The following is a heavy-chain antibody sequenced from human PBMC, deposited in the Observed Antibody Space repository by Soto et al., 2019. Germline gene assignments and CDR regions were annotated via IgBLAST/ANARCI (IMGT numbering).Heavy chain of an antibody. CDR2: ISGSGGST. V-gene: IGHV3-23*01. CDR1: GFTFSSYA. D-gene: IGHD3-22*01. Sequence: EVQLLESGGGLVQPGGSLRLSCAASGFTFSSYAMSWVRQAPGKGLEWVSAISGSGGSTYYADSVKGRFTISRDNTKNTLYLQRNSVRAEDTAVYYCAKDLILFTMKVVRCDPWGQGTLVTVSS. J-gene: IGHJ5*02. CDR3: AKDLILFTMKVVRCDP.